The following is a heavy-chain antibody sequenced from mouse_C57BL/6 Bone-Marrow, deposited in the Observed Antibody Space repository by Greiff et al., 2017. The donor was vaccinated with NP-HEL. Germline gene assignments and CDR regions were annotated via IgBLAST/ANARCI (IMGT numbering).Heavy chain of an antibody. CDR1: GYTFTSYG. J-gene: IGHJ1*03. V-gene: IGHV1-81*01. CDR3: ARKLLTTVVGGYWYFDV. Sequence: QVQLQQSGAELARPGASVKLSCKASGYTFTSYGISWVKQRTGQGLEWIGEIYPRSGNTYYNEKFKGKATLTADKSSSTAYMELRSLTSEDSAVYFCARKLLTTVVGGYWYFDVWGTGTTVTVSS. CDR2: IYPRSGNT. D-gene: IGHD1-1*01.